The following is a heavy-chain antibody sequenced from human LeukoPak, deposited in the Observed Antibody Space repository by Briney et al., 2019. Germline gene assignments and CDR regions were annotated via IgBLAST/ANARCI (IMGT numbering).Heavy chain of an antibody. V-gene: IGHV1-18*01. CDR3: ATSRPSGSGWLTYYYYYYGMDV. D-gene: IGHD6-19*01. CDR1: GYTFTSYG. Sequence: ASVKVSCKASGYTFTSYGISWVRQAPGQGLEWMGWISAYNGNTNYAQKLQGRVTMTTDTSTSTAYMELRSLRSDDTAVYYCATSRPSGSGWLTYYYYYYGMDVWGQGTTVTVSS. J-gene: IGHJ6*02. CDR2: ISAYNGNT.